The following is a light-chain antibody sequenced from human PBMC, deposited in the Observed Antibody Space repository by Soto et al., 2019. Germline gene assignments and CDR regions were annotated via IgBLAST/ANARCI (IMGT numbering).Light chain of an antibody. V-gene: IGKV3-20*01. CDR1: QSVRSTS. CDR2: GAS. CDR3: HQYGSSSWT. Sequence: EIVLTQSPGTLSLSPGERATLSCRASQSVRSTSLVWYQQKPGQAPRLLIYGASSRATGIPDRFSGSGSGTDFTLTISRLEPEDSALYYCHQYGSSSWTFGQGTRVEIK. J-gene: IGKJ1*01.